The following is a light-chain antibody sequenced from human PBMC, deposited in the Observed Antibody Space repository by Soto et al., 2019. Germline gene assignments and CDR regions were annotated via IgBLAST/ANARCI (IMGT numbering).Light chain of an antibody. Sequence: QLVLTQSPSASASLGASVNLTCTLSSGHSSYAIAWHQQQPEKGPRYLMKLNSDGSHSKGDGIPDRFSGSSSGAERYLTISSLQSEDEADYYCQTWGPGEVFGTGTKLTVL. V-gene: IGLV4-69*01. CDR2: LNSDGSH. J-gene: IGLJ1*01. CDR1: SGHSSYA. CDR3: QTWGPGEV.